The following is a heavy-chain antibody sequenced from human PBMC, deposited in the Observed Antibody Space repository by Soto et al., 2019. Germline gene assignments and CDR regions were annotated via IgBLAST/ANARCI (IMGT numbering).Heavy chain of an antibody. CDR1: GGSISSSSYY. D-gene: IGHD3-9*01. CDR2: IYYSGST. V-gene: IGHV4-39*01. Sequence: SETLSLTCTVSGGSISSSSYYWGWIRQPPGKGLEWIGSIYYSGSTYYNPSLKSRVTISVDTSKHQFSLKLSSVTAADTAVYYCARLTHYFDYWGQGTLVTVSS. J-gene: IGHJ4*02. CDR3: ARLTHYFDY.